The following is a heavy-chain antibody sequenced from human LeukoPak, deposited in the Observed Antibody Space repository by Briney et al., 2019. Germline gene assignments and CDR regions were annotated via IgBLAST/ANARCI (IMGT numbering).Heavy chain of an antibody. CDR1: GFTFSTYR. D-gene: IGHD3-10*01. CDR3: ARSDGYGLVGI. J-gene: IGHJ3*02. V-gene: IGHV4-39*07. Sequence: GSLRLSCAASGFTFSTYRMSWIRQPPGKTLEWIGSIYSSGSTYYNPSLKSRVIIIIDTPKNHFSLTLSSVTAADTAVYYCARSDGYGLVGIWGQGTMVTVSS. CDR2: IYSSGST.